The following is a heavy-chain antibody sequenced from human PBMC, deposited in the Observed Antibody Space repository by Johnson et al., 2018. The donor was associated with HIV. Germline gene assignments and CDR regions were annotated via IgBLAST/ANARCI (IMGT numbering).Heavy chain of an antibody. J-gene: IGHJ3*02. CDR1: GFSVSSYY. V-gene: IGHV3-66*01. D-gene: IGHD5-24*01. CDR3: VRACRDGYTCDAFDI. CDR2: ISSGGDT. Sequence: APGFSVSSYYMTWVRQAPGKGLDWVSVISSGGDTYYADSVRGRFSISRDNSKNTLYLQMNRLRAEDTAVYYCVRACRDGYTCDAFDIWGQGTMVTVSS.